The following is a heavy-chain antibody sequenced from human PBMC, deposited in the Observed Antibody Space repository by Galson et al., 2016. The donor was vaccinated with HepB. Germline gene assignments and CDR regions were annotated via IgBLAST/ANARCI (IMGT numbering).Heavy chain of an antibody. J-gene: IGHJ4*02. V-gene: IGHV1-18*04. Sequence: SVKVSCKASGYIFTNYGVTWVRQAPGQGLEWVGWIRGNSDHASNAQTFDGRVTMTTDPSTHTAYMELRSLTSDDTAVYYCARASRRNVESSPLDYWGPGTLVIVSS. CDR1: GYIFTNYG. CDR2: IRGNSDHA. CDR3: ARASRRNVESSPLDY. D-gene: IGHD6-13*01.